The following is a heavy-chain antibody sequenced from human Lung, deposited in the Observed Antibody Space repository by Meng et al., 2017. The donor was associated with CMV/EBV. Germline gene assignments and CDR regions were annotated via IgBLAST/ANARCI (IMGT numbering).Heavy chain of an antibody. CDR3: ANVVVTAMRHPDY. V-gene: IGHV3-23*01. D-gene: IGHD2-21*02. J-gene: IGHJ4*02. CDR2: ISGSGGST. CDR1: GCTFSRYA. Sequence: DVQLLAXXGGVVQPXXSVXXXXXASGCTFSRYAMSRVRQAPGKGLEWVSAISGSGGSTYYADSVKGRFTISRDNSKNTLYLQMNSLRAEDTAVYYCANVVVTAMRHPDYWGQGTMVTVSS.